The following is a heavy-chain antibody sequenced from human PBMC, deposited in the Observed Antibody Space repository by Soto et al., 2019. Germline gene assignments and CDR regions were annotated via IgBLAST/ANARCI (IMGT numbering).Heavy chain of an antibody. CDR1: VGSISNYY. CDR3: ARDGSMRPGTY. J-gene: IGHJ4*02. Sequence: TSETLSLTCTVSVGSISNYYWSWIRQPPGKEMEWIGYIYSSGSTNYNPSLKSRATMSVDTSKNQFSLKLSSVTAADTAVYYCARDGSMRPGTYWSQGTLVTVSS. CDR2: IYSSGST. V-gene: IGHV4-59*01. D-gene: IGHD3-10*01.